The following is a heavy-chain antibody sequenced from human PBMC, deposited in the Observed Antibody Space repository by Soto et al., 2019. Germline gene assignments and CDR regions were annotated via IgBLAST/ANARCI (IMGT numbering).Heavy chain of an antibody. Sequence: SETLSLTCTVSGGSISSGGYYWSWIRQHPGKGLEWIGYIYYSGSTYYNPSLKSRVTISVDTSKNQFSLKLSSVTAADTAVYYCARKGYYDFWSGYYHWFDPWGQGTLVTVS. CDR3: ARKGYYDFWSGYYHWFDP. CDR1: GGSISSGGYY. V-gene: IGHV4-31*02. J-gene: IGHJ5*02. CDR2: IYYSGST. D-gene: IGHD3-3*01.